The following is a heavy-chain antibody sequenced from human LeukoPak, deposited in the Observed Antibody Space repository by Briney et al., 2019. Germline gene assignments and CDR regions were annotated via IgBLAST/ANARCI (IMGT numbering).Heavy chain of an antibody. Sequence: GGSLRLSCGASGFIFDEYAMHWVRQAPGKGLEWVSLINWNGDTTHYADSVKGRFTISRDNSKNSLYLQMNSLRAEDTAVYYCAKVGDSSGYWALLAIWGQGTMVTVSS. CDR1: GFIFDEYA. J-gene: IGHJ3*02. D-gene: IGHD3-22*01. V-gene: IGHV3-43D*03. CDR2: INWNGDTT. CDR3: AKVGDSSGYWALLAI.